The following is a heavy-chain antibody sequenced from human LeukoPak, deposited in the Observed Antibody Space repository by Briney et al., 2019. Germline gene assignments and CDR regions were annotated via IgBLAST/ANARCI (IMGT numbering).Heavy chain of an antibody. Sequence: PSETLSLTCTLSGDSLSGYYWVWVRQPAGKGLEWLGRVYTDGRTSFYPSLQSRATMSVDISKNQFSLRLTSVTAADTAVYYCVGGGAYDKSHFHFFQFMDVWGKGTTVTVSS. D-gene: IGHD2/OR15-2a*01. CDR3: VGGGAYDKSHFHFFQFMDV. CDR1: GDSLSGYY. J-gene: IGHJ6*03. CDR2: VYTDGRT. V-gene: IGHV4-4*07.